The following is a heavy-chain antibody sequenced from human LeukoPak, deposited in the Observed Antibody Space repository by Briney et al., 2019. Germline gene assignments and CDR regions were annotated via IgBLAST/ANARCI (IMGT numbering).Heavy chain of an antibody. CDR1: GGSISSYY. V-gene: IGHV4-59*01. CDR2: IYYSGST. CDR3: ARDRTIFGVVPGYYFDY. D-gene: IGHD3-3*01. J-gene: IGHJ4*02. Sequence: PSETLSLTCTVSGGSISSYYWSWIRQPPGKGLEWIGYIYYSGSTNYNPSLKSRVTISVDTSKNQFSLKLSSVTAADTAAYYCARDRTIFGVVPGYYFDYWGQGTLVTVSS.